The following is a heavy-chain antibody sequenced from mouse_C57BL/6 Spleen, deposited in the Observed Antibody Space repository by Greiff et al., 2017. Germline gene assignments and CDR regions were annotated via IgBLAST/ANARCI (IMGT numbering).Heavy chain of an antibody. CDR2: IWWDDDK. V-gene: IGHV8-8*01. Sequence: QVTLKVCGPGILQPSQTLSLTCSFSGFSLSTFGMGVGWIRQPSGKGLEWLAHIWWDDDKYYNPALKSRLTISKDTSKNQVFLKIANVDTADTATYYCARIGDGNYFYYYAMDYWGQGTSVTVSS. CDR1: GFSLSTFGMG. J-gene: IGHJ4*01. CDR3: ARIGDGNYFYYYAMDY. D-gene: IGHD2-1*01.